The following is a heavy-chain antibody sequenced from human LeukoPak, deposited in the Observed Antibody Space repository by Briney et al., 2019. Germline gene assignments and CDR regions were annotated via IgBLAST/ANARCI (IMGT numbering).Heavy chain of an antibody. CDR3: AREFPLNYYDSRALGAFDI. D-gene: IGHD3-22*01. Sequence: GGSLRLSCAASGFTFSNFAMHWVRQAPGTGLECVAVISNDGSNKYYADSVKGRFTISRDNSKNTLYLQMNSLRAEDTAVYYCAREFPLNYYDSRALGAFDIWGQGTMVTVSS. CDR1: GFTFSNFA. J-gene: IGHJ3*02. CDR2: ISNDGSNK. V-gene: IGHV3-30-3*01.